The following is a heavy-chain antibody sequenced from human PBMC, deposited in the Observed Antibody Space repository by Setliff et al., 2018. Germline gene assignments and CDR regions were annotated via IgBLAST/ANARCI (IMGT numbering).Heavy chain of an antibody. CDR2: IHDSGST. V-gene: IGHV4-39*07. D-gene: IGHD1-26*01. Sequence: SETLSLTCTVSGGSISSSSYYWGRIRQPPGKGLEWIGSIHDSGSTYYNPSLKSRVTISIDTSKNPFYLKLSSVTAADTAVYYCARGGYSGSYFLANHDAFDIWGQGTMVTVSS. CDR3: ARGGYSGSYFLANHDAFDI. J-gene: IGHJ3*02. CDR1: GGSISSSSYY.